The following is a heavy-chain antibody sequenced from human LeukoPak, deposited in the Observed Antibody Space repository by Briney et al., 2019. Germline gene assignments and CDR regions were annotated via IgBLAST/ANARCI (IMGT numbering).Heavy chain of an antibody. J-gene: IGHJ6*03. D-gene: IGHD6-13*01. CDR1: GGTFSSYA. CDR2: IIPIFGTA. CDR3: ARXAGHSSSWYDYYYYYMDV. V-gene: IGHV1-69*05. Sequence: SVKVSCKASGGTFSSYAISWVRQAPGQGLEWMGRIIPIFGTANYAQKFQGRVTITTDESTSTAYMELSSLRAEDTAVYYCARXAGHSSSWYDYYYYYMDVWGKGXTVTV.